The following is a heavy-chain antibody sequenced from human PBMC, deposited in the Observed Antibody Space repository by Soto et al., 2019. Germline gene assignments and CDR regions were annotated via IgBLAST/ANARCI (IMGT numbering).Heavy chain of an antibody. CDR1: GYTFTNSD. Sequence: QVQLVQSGAEVKKPGASVKVSCKASGYTFTNSDINWVRQATGQGLEWMGWMNPNSGNTAYAQKFQGRVTMTRNTSISTAYMELSSLRSEDTAVYYCARGNPTFGSSWFDPWGQGTLVTVSS. CDR3: ARGNPTFGSSWFDP. D-gene: IGHD1-26*01. J-gene: IGHJ5*02. V-gene: IGHV1-8*01. CDR2: MNPNSGNT.